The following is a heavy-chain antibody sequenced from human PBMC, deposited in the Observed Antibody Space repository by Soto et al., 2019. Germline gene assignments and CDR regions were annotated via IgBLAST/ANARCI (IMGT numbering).Heavy chain of an antibody. Sequence: QVQLQQWGAGLLKPSETLSLTCAVYGASFRDYYWSWIRQPPGKGLEWIGEINHCGNTNYNPSLKSRVTISLATSKNHFSLKLSSVTAADTAVYYCARGGGGNDYVWGSYRPFDFWGQGTLVIVSS. CDR1: GASFRDYY. CDR3: ARGGGGNDYVWGSYRPFDF. V-gene: IGHV4-34*01. D-gene: IGHD3-16*02. J-gene: IGHJ4*02. CDR2: INHCGNT.